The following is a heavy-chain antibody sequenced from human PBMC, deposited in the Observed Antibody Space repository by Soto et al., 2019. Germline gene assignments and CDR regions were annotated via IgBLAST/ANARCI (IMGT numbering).Heavy chain of an antibody. CDR2: ITGSGGGA. J-gene: IGHJ4*02. V-gene: IGHV3-23*01. Sequence: EVQLLESGGDLVQPGGSLRLSCAASGFTFSINAMTWVRQAPGKGREWVSYITGSGGGAYYADSVKGRFTISRDNSKSTLYLQMDSLRDDDRAIYYCAREIRVAGRRNYFDYWGQGTLVTVSS. CDR1: GFTFSINA. D-gene: IGHD6-19*01. CDR3: AREIRVAGRRNYFDY.